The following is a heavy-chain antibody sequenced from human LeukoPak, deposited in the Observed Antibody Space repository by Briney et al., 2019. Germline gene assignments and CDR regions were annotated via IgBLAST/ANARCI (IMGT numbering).Heavy chain of an antibody. Sequence: ASVKVSCRASGYTLTSYRIQWVRQAPGQGLEWMGVINPSGGSTSYTQKFQGRVTMTRDTSTSTVYMGLSSLTSENTAVNSCARDSLPHYYTSGSQNPADYWGQGTLVTVSS. V-gene: IGHV1-46*01. J-gene: IGHJ4*02. CDR3: ARDSLPHYYTSGSQNPADY. CDR2: INPSGGST. D-gene: IGHD3-10*01. CDR1: GYTLTSYR.